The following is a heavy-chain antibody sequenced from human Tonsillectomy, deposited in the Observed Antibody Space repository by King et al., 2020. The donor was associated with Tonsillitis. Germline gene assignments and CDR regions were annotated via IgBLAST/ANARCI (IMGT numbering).Heavy chain of an antibody. J-gene: IGHJ6*02. V-gene: IGHV3-30*02. Sequence: VQLVESGGGVVQPGGSLRLSCAASGFTFSSYGMHWVRQAPGKGLEWVAFIRYDGSNKYYADSVKGRFTISRDNSKNTLYLQMNSLRAEDTAVYYCAYIWIPNSGMDVWGQGTTVTVSS. CDR2: IRYDGSNK. CDR1: GFTFSSYG. CDR3: AYIWIPNSGMDV. D-gene: IGHD1-1*01.